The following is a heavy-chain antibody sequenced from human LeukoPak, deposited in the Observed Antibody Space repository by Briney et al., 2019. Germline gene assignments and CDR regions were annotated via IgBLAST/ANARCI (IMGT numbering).Heavy chain of an antibody. Sequence: ASVKVSCKASGYTFTSYGVSWVRQAPGQGLEWMGWISAYSGNTNYAQNLQGRVTMTTDTSTSTAYMELRSLRSDDTAVYYCARDAHQSGSYNFDYWGQGTLVTVSS. CDR2: ISAYSGNT. CDR3: ARDAHQSGSYNFDY. CDR1: GYTFTSYG. J-gene: IGHJ4*02. V-gene: IGHV1-18*01. D-gene: IGHD1-26*01.